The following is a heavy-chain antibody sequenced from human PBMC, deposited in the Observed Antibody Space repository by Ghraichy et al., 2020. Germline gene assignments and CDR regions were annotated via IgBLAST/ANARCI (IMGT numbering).Heavy chain of an antibody. CDR2: IKPEGSEK. CDR1: GFTFSRYW. D-gene: IGHD3-22*01. J-gene: IGHJ3*02. Sequence: GVLRLSCVASGFTFSRYWMSWVRQAPGKGLEWVANIKPEGSEKFYVDSLRGRFSISRDNAKNSLYLQMNSLRAEDTAVYYCARGDYYDSTGYYHDAFDIWGHGTMVTVSS. V-gene: IGHV3-7*03. CDR3: ARGDYYDSTGYYHDAFDI.